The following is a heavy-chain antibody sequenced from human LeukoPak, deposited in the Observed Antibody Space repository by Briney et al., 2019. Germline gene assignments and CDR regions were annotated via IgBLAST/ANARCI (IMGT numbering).Heavy chain of an antibody. D-gene: IGHD3-22*01. J-gene: IGHJ3*01. CDR3: AKSTYYYDTFVNAFDL. Sequence: SETLSLTCTVSGGSVSSTHYWGWIRQPPGKGLEWIGSIYYGGSTYYNASLRSRVTTSVDTSKNQFSLKLSSVTAADTAVYCCAKSTYYYDTFVNAFDLWGQGTVVTVSS. CDR2: IYYGGST. CDR1: GGSVSSTHY. V-gene: IGHV4-39*07.